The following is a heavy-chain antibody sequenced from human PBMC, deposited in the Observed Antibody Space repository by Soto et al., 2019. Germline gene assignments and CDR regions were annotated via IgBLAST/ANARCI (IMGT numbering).Heavy chain of an antibody. Sequence: GGSLRLSCAASGFTFSNYAMSWVRQAPGKGLEWVSGISGSGVSAYYADSVKGRFTISRDNSKNTLYLQMNSLRAEDTALYYCAKDLNWNYFDHCGQGTLVTVSS. D-gene: IGHD1-20*01. V-gene: IGHV3-23*01. CDR1: GFTFSNYA. J-gene: IGHJ4*02. CDR2: ISGSGVSA. CDR3: AKDLNWNYFDH.